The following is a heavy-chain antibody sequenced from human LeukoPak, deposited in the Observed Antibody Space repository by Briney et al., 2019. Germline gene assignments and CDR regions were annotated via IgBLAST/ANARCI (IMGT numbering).Heavy chain of an antibody. J-gene: IGHJ3*02. Sequence: GGSLRLSCASSGFTFSNYWMHWVRQAPGKGLVWVSRIYIDGTGTFYADSVKGRFTISRDNAKNTLYLQMNSLRVEDTAVYYCARAPPSSGYSYHFDIWGQGTMVTVSS. CDR2: IYIDGTGT. D-gene: IGHD5-18*01. V-gene: IGHV3-74*01. CDR3: ARAPPSSGYSYHFDI. CDR1: GFTFSNYW.